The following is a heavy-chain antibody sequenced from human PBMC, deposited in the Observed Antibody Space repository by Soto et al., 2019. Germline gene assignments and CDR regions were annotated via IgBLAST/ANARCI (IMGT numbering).Heavy chain of an antibody. V-gene: IGHV1-18*04. D-gene: IGHD4-17*01. CDR3: ARVPTPTHGDSDKNNWFAP. CDR2: ISTYNGNT. Sequence: QVQLVQSGAEVKKPGASVKVSCKASGYTFTNFGINWVRQAPGQGLEWMGWISTYNGNTNYAPKLQGRVTMTTDTSTTTAYMELRSLRSDDTAVYSCARVPTPTHGDSDKNNWFAPWGQGTLVTVSS. CDR1: GYTFTNFG. J-gene: IGHJ5*02.